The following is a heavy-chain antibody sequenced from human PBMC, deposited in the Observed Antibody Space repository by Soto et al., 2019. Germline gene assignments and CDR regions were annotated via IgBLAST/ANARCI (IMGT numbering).Heavy chain of an antibody. CDR3: AKGKANTVFGVDTLFDY. CDR2: ISGNGGYT. J-gene: IGHJ4*02. CDR1: GSPFSSYA. Sequence: GGALRLALASSGSPFSSYAVTGVRPASGTGLEWVSTISGNGGYTYCSDSVRGRFTISRDNYKKTLYLQRDSLRDDDKAVFYCAKGKANTVFGVDTLFDYWGQGMQVT. V-gene: IGHV3-23*01. D-gene: IGHD3-3*01.